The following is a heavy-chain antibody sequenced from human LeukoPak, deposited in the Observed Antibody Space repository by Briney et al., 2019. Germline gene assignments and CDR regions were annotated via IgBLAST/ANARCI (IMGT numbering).Heavy chain of an antibody. V-gene: IGHV1-46*01. J-gene: IGHJ4*02. CDR1: GYTFTSYY. CDR3: ARDRPRSYYDGSGYYAPLDY. CDR2: INPSGGST. D-gene: IGHD3-22*01. Sequence: GASVKVSCKASGYTFTSYYMQWVRQAPGQGLEWMGIINPSGGSTSYAQKFQGRVTMTRDTSTSTVYMELSSLRSEDTAMYYCARDRPRSYYDGSGYYAPLDYWGQGTLVTVSS.